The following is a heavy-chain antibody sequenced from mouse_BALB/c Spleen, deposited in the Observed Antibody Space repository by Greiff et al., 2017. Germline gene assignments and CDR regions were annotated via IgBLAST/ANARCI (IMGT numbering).Heavy chain of an antibody. D-gene: IGHD1-2*01. V-gene: IGHV1-9*01. Sequence: QVQLQQSGAELMKPGASVKISCKATGYTFSSYWIEWVKQRPGHGLEWIGEILPGSGSTNYNEKFKGKATFTADTSSNTAYMQLSSLTSEDSAVYYCARRRAFTTATRGVYAMDYWGQGTSVTVSS. CDR2: ILPGSGST. J-gene: IGHJ4*01. CDR3: ARRRAFTTATRGVYAMDY. CDR1: GYTFSSYW.